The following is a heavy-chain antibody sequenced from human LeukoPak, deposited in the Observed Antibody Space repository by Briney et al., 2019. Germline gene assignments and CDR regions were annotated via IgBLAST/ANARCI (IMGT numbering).Heavy chain of an antibody. Sequence: SETLSLTCTVSGGSISSGYYWGWIRQPAGKGLEWIGRIYSSGGTDYNPSLKSRVTMSVDTSKNQFSLKLRSVTAADTAVYYCARATSWRYDSSGYYYAAEYYYMDVWGKGTTVTVSS. CDR3: ARATSWRYDSSGYYYAAEYYYMDV. CDR2: IYSSGGT. V-gene: IGHV4-4*07. J-gene: IGHJ6*03. CDR1: GGSISSGYY. D-gene: IGHD3-22*01.